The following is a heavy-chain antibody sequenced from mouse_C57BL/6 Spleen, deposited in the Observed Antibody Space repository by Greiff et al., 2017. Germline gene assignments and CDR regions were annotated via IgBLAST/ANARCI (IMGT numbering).Heavy chain of an antibody. D-gene: IGHD2-1*01. CDR3: THGYGNYDYFDY. CDR2: IDPENGDT. CDR1: GFNIKDDY. J-gene: IGHJ2*01. V-gene: IGHV14-4*01. Sequence: EVQLQHSGAELVRPGASVKLSCTASGFNIKDDYMHWVKQRPEQGLEWIGWIDPENGDTEYASKFQGKATITADTSSNTAYLQLSSLTSEDTAVYYCTHGYGNYDYFDYWGQGTTLTVSS.